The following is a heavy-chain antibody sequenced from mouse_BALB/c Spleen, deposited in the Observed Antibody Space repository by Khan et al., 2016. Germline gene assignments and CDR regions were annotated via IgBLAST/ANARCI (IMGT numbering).Heavy chain of an antibody. CDR2: IDPANGHT. CDR1: GFNIKDTY. V-gene: IGHV14-3*02. J-gene: IGHJ2*01. Sequence: VQLQQSGAELVKPGASVKLSCTASGFNIKDTYIHWVKQRPEQGLEWIGRIDPANGHTHYDPQFQGRATIPADTSPNTAYLQLSSLTSEDTAVYYGSRLDYWGQGTTLTVSS. CDR3: SRLDY.